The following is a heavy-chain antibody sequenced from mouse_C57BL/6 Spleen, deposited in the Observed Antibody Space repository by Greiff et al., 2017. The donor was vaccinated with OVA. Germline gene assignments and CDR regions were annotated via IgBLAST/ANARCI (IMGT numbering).Heavy chain of an antibody. Sequence: QVQLQQSGAELVKPGASVKISCKASGYAFSSYWMNWVKQRPGKGLEWIGQIYPGDGDTNYNGKFKGKATLTADKSSSTAYMQLSSLTSEDSAVYFCARSGFLGGNADYWGQGTTLTVSS. D-gene: IGHD2-1*01. CDR2: IYPGDGDT. CDR1: GYAFSSYW. CDR3: ARSGFLGGNADY. J-gene: IGHJ2*01. V-gene: IGHV1-80*01.